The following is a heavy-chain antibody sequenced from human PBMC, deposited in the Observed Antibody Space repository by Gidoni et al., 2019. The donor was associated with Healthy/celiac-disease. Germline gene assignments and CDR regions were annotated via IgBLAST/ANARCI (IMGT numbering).Heavy chain of an antibody. D-gene: IGHD2-2*01. CDR1: GFTFRRCG. CDR2: ISYDGSNK. CDR3: AKDRGTRGGEYQLLWPFFDLFQH. V-gene: IGHV3-30*18. J-gene: IGHJ1*01. Sequence: QVKLVASGGGVVQPGRSLRLPWAASGFTFRRCGMPWVRQAPGTGLEWVAVISYDGSNKYYADSVKGRFTISRDNSKNTLYLQMNSLRAEDTAVYYCAKDRGTRGGEYQLLWPFFDLFQHWGQGTLVTVSS.